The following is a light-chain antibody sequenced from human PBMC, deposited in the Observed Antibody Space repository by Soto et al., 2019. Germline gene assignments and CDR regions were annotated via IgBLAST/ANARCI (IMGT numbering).Light chain of an antibody. J-gene: IGKJ1*01. CDR1: QSLSTIS. CDR3: QRYDRSPRT. V-gene: IGKV3-20*01. Sequence: EIMLTQSPGTLSLSPGERATLSCRASQSLSTISLAWYQQKPGQAPRLLIYGASKRATGVPDRFIGSGFGADVTLTISGLEPEDFAVYYCQRYDRSPRTFGQGTRVEIK. CDR2: GAS.